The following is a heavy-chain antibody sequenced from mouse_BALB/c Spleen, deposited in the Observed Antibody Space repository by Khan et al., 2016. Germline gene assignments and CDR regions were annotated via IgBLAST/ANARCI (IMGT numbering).Heavy chain of an antibody. Sequence: EVQLKQSGPGLVKPSQSLSLTCTVTGYSITSGYGWNWIRQFPGNKLEWMGYISYSGSTNYNPSLKSRISITRDTSKNQFFLQLNSVTTEDTATYYCARTARIKYWGQGTTLTVSS. J-gene: IGHJ2*01. CDR3: ARTARIKY. V-gene: IGHV3-2*02. CDR2: ISYSGST. CDR1: GYSITSGYG. D-gene: IGHD1-2*01.